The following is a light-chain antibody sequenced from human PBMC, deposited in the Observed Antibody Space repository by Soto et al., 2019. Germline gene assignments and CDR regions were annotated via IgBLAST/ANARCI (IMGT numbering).Light chain of an antibody. J-gene: IGKJ3*01. CDR1: QSGSDSY. Sequence: ELVLTQSPGTLSLSPGERATLSCRASQSGSDSYSAWYQQKPGQDPRLLLYASSRATGIPDRFSGSGSGTDFTLGISRLEPEYVAVYYCEHYGTSSLFGPGTRVVIK. V-gene: IGKV3-20*01. CDR3: EHYGTSSL. CDR2: AS.